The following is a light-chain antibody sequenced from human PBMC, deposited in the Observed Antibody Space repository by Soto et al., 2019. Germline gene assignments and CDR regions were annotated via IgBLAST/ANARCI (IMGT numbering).Light chain of an antibody. Sequence: DIVLTQSPVTLSLYPGERSTLSFRASQSVSGYLVWYQQKPGQAPRLLIYDASTRAAGIPTRFIGSGSGTDFTLTISSLEPEDPAVYYCQQHLGRHTFGQGTKVDIK. CDR3: QQHLGRHT. J-gene: IGKJ1*01. V-gene: IGKV3-11*01. CDR2: DAS. CDR1: QSVSGY.